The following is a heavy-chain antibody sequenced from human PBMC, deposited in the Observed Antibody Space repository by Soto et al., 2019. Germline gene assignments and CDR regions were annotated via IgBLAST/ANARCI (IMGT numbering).Heavy chain of an antibody. V-gene: IGHV1-69*13. CDR2: IIPIFGTA. Sequence: SVKVSCKASGGTFSSYAISWVRQAPGQGLEWMGGIIPIFGTANYAQKFQGRVTITADESTSTAYMELSSLRSEDTAVYYCARGGRISAEVVVPAAISYYGMDVWGQGTTVTVSS. J-gene: IGHJ6*02. CDR1: GGTFSSYA. CDR3: ARGGRISAEVVVPAAISYYGMDV. D-gene: IGHD2-2*02.